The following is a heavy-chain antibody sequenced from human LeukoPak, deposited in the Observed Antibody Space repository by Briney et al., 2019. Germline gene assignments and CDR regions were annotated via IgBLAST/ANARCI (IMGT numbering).Heavy chain of an antibody. J-gene: IGHJ4*02. D-gene: IGHD6-6*01. Sequence: PSETLSLICTVSGGSISSYYWSWLRQPAGKGREWIGRIYASGSTYYNPSLKSRVTMSVDTSKNQFSLRLTTVTAADTAVYYCARDSNLEYSSSRGLGRWGQGTLVTVSS. CDR1: GGSISSYY. V-gene: IGHV4-4*07. CDR3: ARDSNLEYSSSRGLGR. CDR2: IYASGST.